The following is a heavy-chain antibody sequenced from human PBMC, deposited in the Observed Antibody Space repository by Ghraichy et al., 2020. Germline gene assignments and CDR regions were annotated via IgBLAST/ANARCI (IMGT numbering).Heavy chain of an antibody. V-gene: IGHV3-74*01. Sequence: GGSLRLSCVVSGFPLSSNWMHWVRQAPGKGLVWVSRIDDAGSGTSYADSVKGRFTVSRDDTRNTAYLQMNSLRAEDTAVYYCATVFDFWGQGALVTVSS. CDR1: GFPLSSNW. CDR3: ATVFDF. CDR2: IDDAGSGT. J-gene: IGHJ4*02.